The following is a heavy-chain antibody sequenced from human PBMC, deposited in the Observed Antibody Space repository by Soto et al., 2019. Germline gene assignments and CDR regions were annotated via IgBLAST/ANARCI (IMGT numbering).Heavy chain of an antibody. CDR1: GYTFTSYG. Sequence: ASVKVSCKASGYTFTSYGISWVRQAPGQGLEWMGWISAYNGNTNYAQKLQGRVTMTTDTSTSTAYMELRSLRSDDTAVYYCARDTPHYYYGSGERDAFDIWGQGTMVTVSS. CDR2: ISAYNGNT. J-gene: IGHJ3*02. CDR3: ARDTPHYYYGSGERDAFDI. V-gene: IGHV1-18*01. D-gene: IGHD3-10*01.